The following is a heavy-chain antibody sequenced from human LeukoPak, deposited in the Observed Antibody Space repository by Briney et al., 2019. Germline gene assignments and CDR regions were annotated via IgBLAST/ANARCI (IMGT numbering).Heavy chain of an antibody. CDR3: ARADGYSEGGDAFDI. CDR1: GGSFSGYY. D-gene: IGHD5-24*01. Sequence: SETLSLTCAVYGGSFSGYYWSWIRQPPGKGLEWIGEINHSGSTNYNPSLKSRVTISVDTSKNQFSLKLSSVTAADTAVYYCARADGYSEGGDAFDIWGQGTMVTDSS. CDR2: INHSGST. V-gene: IGHV4-34*01. J-gene: IGHJ3*02.